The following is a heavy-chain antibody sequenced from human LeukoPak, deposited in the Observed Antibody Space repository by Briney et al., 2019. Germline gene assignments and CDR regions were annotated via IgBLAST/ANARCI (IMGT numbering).Heavy chain of an antibody. V-gene: IGHV3-74*01. D-gene: IGHD3-10*01. J-gene: IGHJ5*02. CDR3: VRDLPRTSGP. CDR2: INGDGGAI. Sequence: GGSLRLSCVASGFIFSTAWMHWARHTPGKGLVWVSHINGDGGAINYADDVKGRFTISRDNAKSTLYLQMNSLRVEDTAVYYCVRDLPRTSGPWGQGTLVTVSS. CDR1: GFIFSTAW.